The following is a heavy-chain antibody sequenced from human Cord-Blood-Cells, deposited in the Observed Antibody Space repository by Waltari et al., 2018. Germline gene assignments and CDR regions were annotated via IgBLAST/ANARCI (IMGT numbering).Heavy chain of an antibody. V-gene: IGHV1-2*02. D-gene: IGHD6-13*01. CDR3: ARVLLWGGSSLSRDWFDP. Sequence: QVQLVQSGAEVKKPGASVKASCTASASTFTGYYTHWVRQAPAQGLEWMGWINPNSGGTNYAQKFQGRVTMTRDTSISTAYMELSRLRSDDTAVYYCARVLLWGGSSLSRDWFDPWGQGTLVTVSS. CDR1: ASTFTGYY. CDR2: INPNSGGT. J-gene: IGHJ5*02.